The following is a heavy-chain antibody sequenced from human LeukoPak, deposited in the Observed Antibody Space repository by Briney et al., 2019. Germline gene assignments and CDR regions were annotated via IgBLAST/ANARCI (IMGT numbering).Heavy chain of an antibody. CDR2: IYHSGSS. CDR1: GYSISIAYY. J-gene: IGHJ4*02. Sequence: PSETLSLTCTVSGYSISIAYYWGWIWPPPGKGLEWIGSIYHSGSSYYTPSLKSRVTISVHTSKTQFSLKLSSVTAADTALYYCARDSPPGNEQVFGYWGQGTLVTVSS. CDR3: ARDSPPGNEQVFGY. V-gene: IGHV4-38-2*02.